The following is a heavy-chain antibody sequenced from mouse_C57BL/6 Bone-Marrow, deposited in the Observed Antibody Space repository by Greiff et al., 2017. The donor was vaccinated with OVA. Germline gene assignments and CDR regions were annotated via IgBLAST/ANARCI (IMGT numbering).Heavy chain of an antibody. J-gene: IGHJ1*03. CDR2: IFPGSGST. CDR1: GYTFTDYY. Sequence: VQLQQSGPELVKPGASVKISCKASGYTFTDYYINWVKQRPGQGLEWIGWIFPGSGSTYYNEKFKDKATLTVDKSSSTAYMLLSSLTSEDSAVYFCAKYYGSSPGGYFDVWGTGTTVTVSS. V-gene: IGHV1-75*01. CDR3: AKYYGSSPGGYFDV. D-gene: IGHD1-1*01.